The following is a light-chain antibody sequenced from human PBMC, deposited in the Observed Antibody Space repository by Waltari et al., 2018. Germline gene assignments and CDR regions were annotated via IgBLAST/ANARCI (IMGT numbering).Light chain of an antibody. J-gene: IGKJ1*01. Sequence: DIQMTQSPSTLSASVGDRVSITCRASQDVNSWLAWYQQKPGKAPKLLIYRTSRLESGVASRFSGSGSGTEFTLTISSLQPDEFATYYCQHYDSYSPWTFGQGTRVEV. CDR2: RTS. V-gene: IGKV1-5*03. CDR1: QDVNSW. CDR3: QHYDSYSPWT.